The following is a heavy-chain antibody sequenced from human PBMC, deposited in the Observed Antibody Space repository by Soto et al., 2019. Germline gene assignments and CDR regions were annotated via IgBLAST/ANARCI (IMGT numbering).Heavy chain of an antibody. D-gene: IGHD4-17*01. V-gene: IGHV5-51*01. Sequence: GESLKISCKGSRYRFTNYLIGWVRQMPGKGLEWMGIIYPDDSDIRYSPSFQGQVTISADKSISTAYLQWSSLKASDTAMYYCARWAEGVTTPHFDYWGQGTLVTVSS. CDR3: ARWAEGVTTPHFDY. J-gene: IGHJ4*01. CDR1: RYRFTNYL. CDR2: IYPDDSDI.